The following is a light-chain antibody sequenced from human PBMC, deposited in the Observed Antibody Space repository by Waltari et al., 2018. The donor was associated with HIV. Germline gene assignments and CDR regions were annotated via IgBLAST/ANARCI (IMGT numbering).Light chain of an antibody. V-gene: IGLV2-14*01. CDR2: EVS. CDR1: SSDVGSFNF. CDR3: SSYRRDSTQV. Sequence: QSALTQPASVSGSPGQSITLSCTGSSSDVGSFNFLSWYQQYPGKAPKLVIFEVSKRPSGVSSRFSGSKSGNTASLTISGLQAEDEADYHCSSYRRDSTQVFGGGTKLTVL. J-gene: IGLJ2*01.